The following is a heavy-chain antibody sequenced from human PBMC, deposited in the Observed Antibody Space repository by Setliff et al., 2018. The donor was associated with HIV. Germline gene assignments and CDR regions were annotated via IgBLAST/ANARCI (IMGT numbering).Heavy chain of an antibody. V-gene: IGHV3-20*04. CDR1: GFTFDDYA. Sequence: PGGSLRLSCAASGFTFDDYAMHWVRQTPGKGLEWVSSINWNSGSTGYADSVKGRFIVSRDNAKNSLFLQMNSLRAEDTALYYCARGGAFWSGYYGFDYWGQGTLVTVSS. J-gene: IGHJ4*02. D-gene: IGHD3-3*01. CDR2: INWNSGST. CDR3: ARGGAFWSGYYGFDY.